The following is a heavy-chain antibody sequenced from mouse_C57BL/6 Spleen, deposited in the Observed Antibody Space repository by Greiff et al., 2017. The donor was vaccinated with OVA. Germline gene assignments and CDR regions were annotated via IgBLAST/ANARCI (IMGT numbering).Heavy chain of an antibody. V-gene: IGHV3-6*01. J-gene: IGHJ1*03. CDR3: ARPYYYGSSSYWYFDV. D-gene: IGHD1-1*01. Sequence: EVKLMESGPGLVKPSQSLSLTCSVTGYSITSGYYWNWIRQFPGNKLEWMGYISYDGSNNYNPSLKNRISITRDTSKNQFFLKLNSVTTEDTATYYCARPYYYGSSSYWYFDVWGTGTTVTVSS. CDR1: GYSITSGYY. CDR2: ISYDGSN.